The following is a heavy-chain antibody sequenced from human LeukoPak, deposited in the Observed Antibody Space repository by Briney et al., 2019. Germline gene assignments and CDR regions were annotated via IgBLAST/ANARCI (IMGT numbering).Heavy chain of an antibody. Sequence: PSETLSLTCAVYGGSFSGYYWSWIRQPPGKGLEWIGEINHSGSTNYNPSLKSRVTISVDTSKNQFSLKLSSVTAADTAVYYCARVRYYYGSGSYSRFDYWGQGTLVTVSS. CDR3: ARVRYYYGSGSYSRFDY. D-gene: IGHD3-10*01. CDR2: INHSGST. CDR1: GGSFSGYY. V-gene: IGHV4-34*01. J-gene: IGHJ4*02.